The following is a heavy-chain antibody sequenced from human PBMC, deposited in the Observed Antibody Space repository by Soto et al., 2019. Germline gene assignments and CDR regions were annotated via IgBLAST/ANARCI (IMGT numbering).Heavy chain of an antibody. D-gene: IGHD3-22*01. J-gene: IGHJ4*02. CDR2: IYYSGST. Sequence: PSETMSLTCAVSGGSISSSSYYWGWIRQPPGKGLEWIGSIYYSGSTYYNPSLKSRVTISVDTSKNQFSLKLSSVTAADTAVYYCMLGSNYYGYWGQGTLVTVSS. CDR3: MLGSNYYGY. V-gene: IGHV4-39*01. CDR1: GGSISSSSYY.